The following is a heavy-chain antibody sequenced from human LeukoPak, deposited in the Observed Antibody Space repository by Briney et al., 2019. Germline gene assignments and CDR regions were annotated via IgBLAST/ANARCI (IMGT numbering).Heavy chain of an antibody. CDR1: GFTFNTYG. V-gene: IGHV3-7*03. CDR2: IKQDGSEK. CDR3: ARGLDSSGYG. J-gene: IGHJ4*02. Sequence: GGSLRLSCAASGFTFNTYGMSWVRQAPGKGLEWVANIKQDGSEKYYVDSVKGRFTISRDNAKNSLYLQMNSLRAEDTALYYCARGLDSSGYGWGQGTLVTVSS. D-gene: IGHD3-22*01.